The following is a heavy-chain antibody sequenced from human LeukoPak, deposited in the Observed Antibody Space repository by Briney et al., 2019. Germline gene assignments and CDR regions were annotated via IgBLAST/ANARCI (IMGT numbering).Heavy chain of an antibody. D-gene: IGHD2-21*01. CDR2: IYTSGSI. CDR3: ARGDRGIYYYYTDV. V-gene: IGHV4-4*09. J-gene: IGHJ6*03. CDR1: GGSISSYY. Sequence: SETLSLTCTVSGGSISSYYWSWIRQPPGKGLEWIGYIYTSGSINYNPSLKSRVTISVDTSKNQFSLKLSSVTAADTAVYYCARGDRGIYYYYTDVWGKGTTVTVSS.